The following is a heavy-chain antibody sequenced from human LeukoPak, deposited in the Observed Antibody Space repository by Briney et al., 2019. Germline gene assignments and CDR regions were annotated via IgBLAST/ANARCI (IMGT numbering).Heavy chain of an antibody. J-gene: IGHJ4*02. Sequence: GGSLSLSCVASGFTFSDHSMMWVRQAPGKGLEWVANIKRDGSEKNYVDSVRGRFTVSRDNRENSLYLHLNSLGVEDTAVYYCVKGQARFDSWGQGTLVTVSS. CDR1: GFTFSDHS. CDR3: VKGQARFDS. V-gene: IGHV3-7*03. CDR2: IKRDGSEK.